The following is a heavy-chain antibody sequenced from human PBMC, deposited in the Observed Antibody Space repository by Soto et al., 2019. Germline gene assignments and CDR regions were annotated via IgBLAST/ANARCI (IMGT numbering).Heavy chain of an antibody. V-gene: IGHV3-53*01. Sequence: GSLRLSCAASEFTFTSTYMNWVRQAPGKGLECVSTIYSVGSTYYADSVKGRFTISRDNSKNTLYLQMNNLRAEDTAVYYCAGRVGATNYGMDVWGQGTTVTVSS. CDR2: IYSVGST. CDR3: AGRVGATNYGMDV. D-gene: IGHD1-26*01. J-gene: IGHJ6*02. CDR1: EFTFTSTY.